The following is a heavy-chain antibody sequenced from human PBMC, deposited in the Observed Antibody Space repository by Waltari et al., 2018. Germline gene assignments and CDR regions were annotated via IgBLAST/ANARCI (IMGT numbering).Heavy chain of an antibody. CDR3: ARDLDWVLLDH. Sequence: EVQLVESGGGLVQPGGSLRLSCAASGFTFSNYWMHWVRQTPGKGLVWGAGVKPDGSTTAYADAVKGRFTVSRDNAKNTLYLQMHSLRADDTAVYFCARDLDWVLLDHWGQGSLVTVSS. CDR1: GFTFSNYW. V-gene: IGHV3-74*01. J-gene: IGHJ4*02. D-gene: IGHD3-9*01. CDR2: VKPDGSTT.